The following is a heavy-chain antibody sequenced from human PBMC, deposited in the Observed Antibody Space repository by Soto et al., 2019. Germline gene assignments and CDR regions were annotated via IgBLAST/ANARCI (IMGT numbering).Heavy chain of an antibody. CDR1: GGTFSSYA. V-gene: IGHV1-69*01. D-gene: IGHD2-2*01. CDR3: ARAHQVVPAAHYYYYGMDV. CDR2: IIPIFGTA. Sequence: QVQLVQSGAEVKKPGSSVKVSCKASGGTFSSYAISWVRQAPGQGLEWMGGIIPIFGTANYAQKFQGRVPNTADESASTAYMELSSLRSEATAVYYCARAHQVVPAAHYYYYGMDVWGQGTTVTVSS. J-gene: IGHJ6*02.